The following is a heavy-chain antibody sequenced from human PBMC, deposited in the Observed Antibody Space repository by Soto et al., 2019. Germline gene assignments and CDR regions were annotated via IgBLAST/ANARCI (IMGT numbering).Heavy chain of an antibody. D-gene: IGHD3-3*01. CDR3: AKAGFTIFGEGFAP. J-gene: IGHJ5*02. CDR1: GFAFRSYG. Sequence: QEQLVESGGGVVQPGSSLRLSCAASGFAFRSYGMHWVRQAPGKGLEWVALISHDGDKEYYADSVKGRFTISRDNSENTLFLRMSSLTGDDSGVYFWAKAGFTIFGEGFAPWGQGTRVPVPS. V-gene: IGHV3-30*18. CDR2: ISHDGDKE.